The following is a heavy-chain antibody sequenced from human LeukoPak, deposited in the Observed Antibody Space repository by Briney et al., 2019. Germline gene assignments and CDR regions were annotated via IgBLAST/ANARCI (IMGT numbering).Heavy chain of an antibody. CDR3: ARPDSSGWSHAFDI. Sequence: GRSLRLPCAASGFTFSSYTMHWVRQAPGKGLEWVAVTSSDGNNKYYADSVKGRFTISRDNSKNTLYLDMNSLRAEDTAVYYCARPDSSGWSHAFDIWGQGTKVTVSS. CDR1: GFTFSSYT. D-gene: IGHD6-19*01. J-gene: IGHJ3*02. V-gene: IGHV3-30-3*01. CDR2: TSSDGNNK.